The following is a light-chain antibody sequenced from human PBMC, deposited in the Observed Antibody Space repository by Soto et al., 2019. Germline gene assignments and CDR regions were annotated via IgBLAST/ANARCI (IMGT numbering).Light chain of an antibody. Sequence: DIQMTQSPSSLSAAVGDRVTITCRASENIRTYLNWYQQKPGEAPKFLIYDASTLDTGVPSRFTGGGSGTEFTFTISSLQPEDFATYYCQQSYTTHHSFGQGT. CDR1: ENIRTY. V-gene: IGKV1-39*01. CDR2: DAS. CDR3: QQSYTTHHS. J-gene: IGKJ2*01.